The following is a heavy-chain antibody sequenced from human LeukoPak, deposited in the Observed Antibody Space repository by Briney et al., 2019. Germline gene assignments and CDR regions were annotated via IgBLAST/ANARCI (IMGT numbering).Heavy chain of an antibody. CDR2: INHSGST. J-gene: IGHJ4*02. CDR3: ARNLYHMSPPSY. D-gene: IGHD1-14*01. CDR1: GGSFSGYY. Sequence: SETLSLTCAVYGGSFSGYYWSWIRQPPGKGLEWIGEINHSGSTNYNPSLKSRVTISVDTSKNQFSLKLSSVTAADTAVYYCARNLYHMSPPSYWGQGTLVTVSS. V-gene: IGHV4-34*01.